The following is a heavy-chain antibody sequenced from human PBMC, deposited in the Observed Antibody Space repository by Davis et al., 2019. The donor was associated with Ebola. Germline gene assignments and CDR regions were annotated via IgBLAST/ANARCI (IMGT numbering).Heavy chain of an antibody. CDR3: ARAMVTMVSFAFDI. V-gene: IGHV4-4*02. J-gene: IGHJ3*02. CDR2: IYHSGTT. D-gene: IGHD3-10*01. CDR1: GGSISSNNW. Sequence: SETLSLTCGVSGGSISSNNWWRWVRQPPGKGLKWIGEIYHSGTTNYNPSLKSRVTISVDKSKNQFSLKLSSVTAADTAVYYCARAMVTMVSFAFDIWGQGTVVTVSS.